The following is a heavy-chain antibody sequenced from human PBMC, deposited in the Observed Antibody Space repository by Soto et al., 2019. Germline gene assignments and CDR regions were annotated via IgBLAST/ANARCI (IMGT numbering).Heavy chain of an antibody. Sequence: TVALSSTVSADCLRPCCKTLARLPPEKKMEWIGYISYSGNTNYSPSLKSRVTISIDTSRTQFYLNLSSVTAADTAVYYCARESGRAFAALIAPFDYCSQG. J-gene: IGHJ4*02. CDR1: ADCLRPCC. CDR2: ISYSGNT. V-gene: IGHV4-59*01. D-gene: IGHD3-16*02. CDR3: ARESGRAFAALIAPFDY.